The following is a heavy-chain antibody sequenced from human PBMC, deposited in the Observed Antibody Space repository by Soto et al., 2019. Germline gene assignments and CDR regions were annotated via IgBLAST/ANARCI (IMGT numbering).Heavy chain of an antibody. Sequence: QVQRVQSGAEAKKPGTSVKVSCKASGYTFTNFGVTWVRQAPGQGLEWMGWISASNGNTNYAWRFQGRVTMTTDPSTATAYMELRSLRSDVTAIYCCARARCGSASCYKSTWFEPWGQGTLVTVSS. V-gene: IGHV1-18*01. D-gene: IGHD2-2*02. CDR1: GYTFTNFG. J-gene: IGHJ5*02. CDR2: ISASNGNT. CDR3: ARARCGSASCYKSTWFEP.